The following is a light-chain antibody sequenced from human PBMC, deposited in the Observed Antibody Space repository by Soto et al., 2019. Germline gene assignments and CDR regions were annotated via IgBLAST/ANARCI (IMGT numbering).Light chain of an antibody. CDR3: SSYTSVIAVV. J-gene: IGLJ2*01. V-gene: IGLV2-14*03. Sequence: QSALTQPASVSGSPGQSITISCTATSNDIGAYDYVSWYHQHPGKAPKLLIFDVTYRPSGVSDRFSGSKSGRTASLTISGLQSEDEADYYCSSYTSVIAVVFGGGTQLTDL. CDR2: DVT. CDR1: SNDIGAYDY.